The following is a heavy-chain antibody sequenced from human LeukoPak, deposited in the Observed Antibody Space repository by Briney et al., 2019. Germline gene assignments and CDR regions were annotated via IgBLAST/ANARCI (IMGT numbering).Heavy chain of an antibody. D-gene: IGHD6-19*01. V-gene: IGHV4-59*01. Sequence: SETLSLTCAVSGGSISSYYWSWIRQPPGKGLEWIGYIYYSGSTNYNPSLKSRVTISVDTSKNQFSLKLSSVTAADTAVYYCARESVAGTFDYWGQGTLVTVSS. CDR3: ARESVAGTFDY. CDR1: GGSISSYY. CDR2: IYYSGST. J-gene: IGHJ4*02.